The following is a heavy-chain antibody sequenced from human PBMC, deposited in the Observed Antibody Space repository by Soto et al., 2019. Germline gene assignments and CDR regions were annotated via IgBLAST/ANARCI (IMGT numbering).Heavy chain of an antibody. D-gene: IGHD2-2*01. Sequence: EVQLVESGGALVQPGGSLRLSCAVSGFTFTSYSMSWVRQAPGEGLEWVANIRQDGHEKYYVDSVRGRFTISRDNAQNSLYLQMDRLRAEDTAMYYCARDLPGYCSTTNCYYYFDFWGQGTLVTVSS. CDR2: IRQDGHEK. V-gene: IGHV3-7*03. J-gene: IGHJ4*02. CDR3: ARDLPGYCSTTNCYYYFDF. CDR1: GFTFTSYS.